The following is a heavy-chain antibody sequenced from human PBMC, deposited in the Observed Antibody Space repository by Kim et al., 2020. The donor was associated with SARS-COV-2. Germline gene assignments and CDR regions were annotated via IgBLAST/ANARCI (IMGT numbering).Heavy chain of an antibody. J-gene: IGHJ3*02. CDR2: INAGNGNT. D-gene: IGHD2-15*01. CDR3: ARVFIRVAGAFDI. V-gene: IGHV1-3*01. CDR1: GYTFTSYA. Sequence: ASVKVSCKASGYTFTSYAMHWVRQAPGQRLEWMGWINAGNGNTKYSQKFQGRVTITRDTSASTAYMELSSLRSEDTAVYYCARVFIRVAGAFDIWGQGTMVTVSS.